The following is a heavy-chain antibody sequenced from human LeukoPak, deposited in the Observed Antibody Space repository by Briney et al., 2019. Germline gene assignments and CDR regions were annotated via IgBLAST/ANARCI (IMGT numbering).Heavy chain of an antibody. J-gene: IGHJ4*02. CDR2: INHSGTP. Sequence: SETLSLTCTIYGGPFNGYYWSWIRQPPGKGLEWIGEINHSGTPNYNPSLKSRVTISVDTSKNQFSLKLSSMTAADTAVYYCARGGSYPTRNDYWGQGTLVTVSS. V-gene: IGHV4-34*01. CDR1: GGPFNGYY. CDR3: ARGGSYPTRNDY. D-gene: IGHD1-26*01.